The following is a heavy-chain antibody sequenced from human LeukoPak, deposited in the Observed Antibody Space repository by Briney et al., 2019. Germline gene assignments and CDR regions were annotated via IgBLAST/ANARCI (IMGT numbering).Heavy chain of an antibody. CDR2: ISSSSSYI. J-gene: IGHJ4*02. Sequence: PGGSLRLSCAASGFTFSSYSMNWVRQAPGKGLEWVSSISSSSSYIYYADSVKGRFTISRDNAKNSLYLQMNSLRAEDTAVYYCARRTPSLHTILSKEEPFDYWGQGTLVTVSS. V-gene: IGHV3-21*01. D-gene: IGHD3-3*01. CDR1: GFTFSSYS. CDR3: ARRTPSLHTILSKEEPFDY.